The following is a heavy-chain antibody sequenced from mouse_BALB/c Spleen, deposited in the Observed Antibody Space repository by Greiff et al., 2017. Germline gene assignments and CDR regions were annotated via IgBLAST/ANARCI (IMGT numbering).Heavy chain of an antibody. CDR2: IDPANGNT. D-gene: IGHD1-2*01. V-gene: IGHV14-3*02. CDR1: GFNIKDTY. J-gene: IGHJ4*01. CDR3: ARNYGYGEAMDY. Sequence: VQLKESGAELVKPGASVKLSCTASGFNIKDTYMHWVKQRPEQGLEWIGRIDPANGNTKYDPKFQGKATITADTSSNTAYLQLSSLTSEDTAVYYCARNYGYGEAMDYWGQGTSVTVSS.